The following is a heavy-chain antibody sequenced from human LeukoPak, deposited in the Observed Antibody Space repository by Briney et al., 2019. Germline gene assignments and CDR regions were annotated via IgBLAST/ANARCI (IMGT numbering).Heavy chain of an antibody. CDR1: GASFSGYY. D-gene: IGHD4-11*01. CDR3: ARSFYSNYDKWFDP. Sequence: SGTLSLTCVVYGASFSGYYWSWIRQPPGKGLECIGEINDGGTTNYNPSLKSRVSISIDRSKNHFYLILTSVTAADTATYYCARSFYSNYDKWFDPWGQGTLVTVSS. CDR2: INDGGTT. J-gene: IGHJ5*02. V-gene: IGHV4-34*01.